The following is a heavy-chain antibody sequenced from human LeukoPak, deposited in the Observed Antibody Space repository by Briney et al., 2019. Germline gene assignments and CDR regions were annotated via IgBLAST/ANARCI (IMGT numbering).Heavy chain of an antibody. CDR3: ARDRLPRYFDWFYF. CDR1: GFTFSSYA. V-gene: IGHV3-23*01. CDR2: ISGSGGST. Sequence: GGSLRLSCAASGFTFSSYAMTWVRQAPGKGLEWVSAISGSGGSTYYAASVKGRFTISRDNSKNTLYLQMNSLRAEDTAVYYCARDRLPRYFDWFYFWGQGTLVTVSS. J-gene: IGHJ4*02. D-gene: IGHD3-9*01.